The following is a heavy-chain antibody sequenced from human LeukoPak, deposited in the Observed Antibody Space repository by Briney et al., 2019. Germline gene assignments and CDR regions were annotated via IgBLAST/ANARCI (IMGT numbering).Heavy chain of an antibody. Sequence: GGSLRLSCAASGVTLSDHHVDWVRQAPGKGLEWIGRTRDKARSYRTEYAASVDGRFSISRDDSKNAVYLQMNSLKTEDTAVYYCARDGGEGDNSAFDIWGQGTVVIVSS. V-gene: IGHV3-72*01. CDR1: GVTLSDHH. CDR3: ARDGGEGDNSAFDI. J-gene: IGHJ3*02. D-gene: IGHD3-16*01. CDR2: TRDKARSYRT.